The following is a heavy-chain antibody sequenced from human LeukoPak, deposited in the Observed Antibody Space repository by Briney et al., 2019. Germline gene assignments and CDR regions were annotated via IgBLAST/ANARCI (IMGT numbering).Heavy chain of an antibody. Sequence: SETLSLTCAVYGVSFSGYYWSWLRQPPGKGLEWIGEINHSGSTNYNPSLKSRVTISVDTSKNQFSLKLSSVTAAETAVYYCARGMSSPAPPDAFDIWGQGTMVTVSS. V-gene: IGHV4-34*01. CDR2: INHSGST. J-gene: IGHJ3*02. CDR1: GVSFSGYY. CDR3: ARGMSSPAPPDAFDI. D-gene: IGHD6-13*01.